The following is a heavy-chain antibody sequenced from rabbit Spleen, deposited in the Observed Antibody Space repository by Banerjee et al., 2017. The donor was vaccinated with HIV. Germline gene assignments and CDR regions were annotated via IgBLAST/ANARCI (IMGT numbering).Heavy chain of an antibody. Sequence: QEQVVESGGGLVKPEGSLKLSCTASGFSFSANSYMCWVRQAPGKGLEWIACIDAGSSAFTYYATWAQGRFTISKTSSTTVTLRMTSLTAADTATYFCARGIPYGYSGDTYPPYAMDLWAQAPSSPS. J-gene: IGHJ6*01. D-gene: IGHD6-1*01. CDR2: IDAGSSAFT. CDR1: GFSFSANSY. CDR3: ARGIPYGYSGDTYPPYAMDL. V-gene: IGHV1S45*01.